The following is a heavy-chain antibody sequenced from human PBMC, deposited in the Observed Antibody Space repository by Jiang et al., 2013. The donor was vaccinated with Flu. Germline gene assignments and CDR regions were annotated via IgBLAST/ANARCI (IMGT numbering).Heavy chain of an antibody. J-gene: IGHJ4*02. D-gene: IGHD5-12*01. Sequence: GLVKPSQTLSLICTVSGASISSDDYYWGWIRQSPGKGLEWVGSIYDDGTTYYNPSLKSRVTILVDTSNNRFSLKLSSVTAADTAVYYCARAQKYSGFELPYFDYWGQGTLVPVSS. V-gene: IGHV4-39*07. CDR1: GASISSDDYY. CDR2: IYDDGTT. CDR3: ARAQKYSGFELPYFDY.